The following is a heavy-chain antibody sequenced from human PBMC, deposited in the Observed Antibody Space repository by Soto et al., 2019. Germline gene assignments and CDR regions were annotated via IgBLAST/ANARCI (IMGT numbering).Heavy chain of an antibody. Sequence: QVQLVQSGAEVKSAGSSVKVSCKASGDTFNFYSINWVRQAPGLGLEWVGRVNPILSMSNYAQRSQGRVTMTADKSTGTASMELRSLRSAATAFYSCASNYGSGYRAFASWGQGALVTVSS. V-gene: IGHV1-69*02. J-gene: IGHJ4*02. CDR2: VNPILSMS. CDR3: ASNYGSGYRAFAS. D-gene: IGHD3-10*01. CDR1: GDTFNFYS.